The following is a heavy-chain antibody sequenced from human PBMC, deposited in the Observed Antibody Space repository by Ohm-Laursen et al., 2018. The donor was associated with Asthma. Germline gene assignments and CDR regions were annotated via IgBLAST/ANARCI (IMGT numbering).Heavy chain of an antibody. CDR3: ARGWGSSYGEYYFDF. Sequence: SETLSLTCTISGDSLTNGGLYWSWIRQHPGKGLEWLGNIFFRVNTDYNPSLKSRLTIAADTAKNQFYLKLSSVTAADTAVYYRARGWGSSYGEYYFDFWGQGILVTVSS. J-gene: IGHJ4*02. CDR2: IFFRVNT. D-gene: IGHD5-18*01. V-gene: IGHV4-31*03. CDR1: GDSLTNGGLY.